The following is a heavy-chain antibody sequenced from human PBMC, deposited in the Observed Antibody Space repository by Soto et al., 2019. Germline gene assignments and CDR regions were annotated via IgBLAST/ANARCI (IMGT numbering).Heavy chain of an antibody. J-gene: IGHJ6*02. Sequence: PSETLSLTCTVSGGSISSGGYYWSWIRQHPGKGLEWIGYIYYSGSTYYNPSLKSRVTISVDTSKNQFSLKLSSVTAADTAVYYCARGAYGSGSYYNPLYYYYGMDVWGQGTTVTVSS. CDR1: GGSISSGGYY. CDR3: ARGAYGSGSYYNPLYYYYGMDV. CDR2: IYYSGST. D-gene: IGHD3-10*01. V-gene: IGHV4-31*03.